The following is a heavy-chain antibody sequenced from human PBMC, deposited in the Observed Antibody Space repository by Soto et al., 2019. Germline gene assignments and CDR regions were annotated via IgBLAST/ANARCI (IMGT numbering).Heavy chain of an antibody. V-gene: IGHV1-69*11. CDR3: ARDNTGLDY. J-gene: IGHJ4*02. D-gene: IGHD1-1*01. Sequence: QVHLVQSGAEVKKPGSSVKVSCKASGGAFTSYSFHWVRQAPGQGLDWMGWIIPMAGTTTYALKFQGRGPMTADVPTYTAYIELSSLRSEDTAIYYCARDNTGLDYWGQGTLVTVSS. CDR1: GGAFTSYS. CDR2: IIPMAGTT.